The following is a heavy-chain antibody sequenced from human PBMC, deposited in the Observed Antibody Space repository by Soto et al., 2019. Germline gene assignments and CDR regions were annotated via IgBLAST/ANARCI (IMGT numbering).Heavy chain of an antibody. Sequence: ASVKVSCKASGYTFTSYGISWVRQAPGQGLEWMGWISAYNGNTNYAQKLQGRVTMTTDTSTSTAYMELRSLRSDDTAVYYCARDERDFWSGYYGNAFDIWGQGTMVTVSS. D-gene: IGHD3-3*01. CDR1: GYTFTSYG. CDR2: ISAYNGNT. CDR3: ARDERDFWSGYYGNAFDI. J-gene: IGHJ3*02. V-gene: IGHV1-18*01.